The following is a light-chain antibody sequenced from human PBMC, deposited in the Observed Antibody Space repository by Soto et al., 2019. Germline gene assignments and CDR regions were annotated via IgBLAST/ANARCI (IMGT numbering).Light chain of an antibody. V-gene: IGLV1-40*01. CDR1: SSNIGAGYD. CDR3: QSYDSSLSGRYV. Sequence: QTVVTQPPSVSGAPGQRVTISCTGSSSNIGAGYDVHWYQQLPGTAPKLLIYGNSNRPSGVPDRFSGSKSDTSASLAITGLQAEDEADYYCQSYDSSLSGRYVFGTGTKLTVL. J-gene: IGLJ1*01. CDR2: GNS.